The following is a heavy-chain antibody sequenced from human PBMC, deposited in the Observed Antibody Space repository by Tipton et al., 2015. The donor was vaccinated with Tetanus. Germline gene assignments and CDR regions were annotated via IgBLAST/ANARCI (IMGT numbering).Heavy chain of an antibody. V-gene: IGHV4-4*07. CDR1: RGPISSYY. CDR3: ARGITDGYNRRFDY. CDR2: ISNGNP. J-gene: IGHJ4*01. D-gene: IGHD5-24*01. Sequence: LRLSCTVSRGPISSYYWSWIRQPAGKGLEWIGHISNGNPDCSPSLKSRVTLSVDTSKNQFYLELRSVTAADTGVYYCARGITDGYNRRFDYWGRGILVAVSP.